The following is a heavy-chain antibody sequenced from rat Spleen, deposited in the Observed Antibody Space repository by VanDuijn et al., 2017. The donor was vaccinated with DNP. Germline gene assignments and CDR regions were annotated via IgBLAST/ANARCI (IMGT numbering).Heavy chain of an antibody. CDR3: ATSPGPNWFAY. V-gene: IGHV5-31*01. D-gene: IGHD1-4*01. CDR1: GFTFNDYW. Sequence: EVQLVESGGGLVQPGRSLKLSCVASGFTFNDYWMTWIRQVPGKGLEWVAAITSDGGGTFYLDSVKGRFTISRDNAKSTLYLQMDSLRSEDTATYYCATSPGPNWFAYWGQGTLVTVSS. J-gene: IGHJ3*01. CDR2: ITSDGGGT.